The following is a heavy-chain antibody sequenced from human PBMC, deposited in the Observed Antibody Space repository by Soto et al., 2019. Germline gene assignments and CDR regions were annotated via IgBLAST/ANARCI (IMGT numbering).Heavy chain of an antibody. Sequence: ASVKVSCKASGYTFTSYYMHWVRQATGQGLEWMGWMNPNSGNTGYAQKFQGRVTMTRNTSISTAYMELSSLRSEDTAVYYCARAKIRIKRLLLLTHYGMDVWGQGTTVTVSS. CDR3: ARAKIRIKRLLLLTHYGMDV. J-gene: IGHJ6*02. D-gene: IGHD3-22*01. V-gene: IGHV1-8*02. CDR1: GYTFTSYY. CDR2: MNPNSGNT.